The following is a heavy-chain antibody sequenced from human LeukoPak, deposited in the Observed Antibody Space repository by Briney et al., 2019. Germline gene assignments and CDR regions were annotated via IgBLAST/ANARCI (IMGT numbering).Heavy chain of an antibody. D-gene: IGHD3-22*01. Sequence: SETLSLTCTVSGDSISNYYWSWIRQPPGKGLEWIGYIYYSESTNYNPSLKSRVTISTDTSKSQFSLNLRSVTAVDTGIYYCARGRCRNSGCRPYFDYWGQGTQVTVSS. CDR3: ARGRCRNSGCRPYFDY. J-gene: IGHJ4*02. CDR1: GDSISNYY. V-gene: IGHV4-59*01. CDR2: IYYSEST.